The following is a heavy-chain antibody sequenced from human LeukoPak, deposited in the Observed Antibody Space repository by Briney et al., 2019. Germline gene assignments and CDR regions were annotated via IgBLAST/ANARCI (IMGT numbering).Heavy chain of an antibody. J-gene: IGHJ4*02. CDR1: GFTFSSYA. D-gene: IGHD2-2*01. CDR2: ISGSGGST. Sequence: GGSLRLSCAASGFTFSSYAMSWVREAPGKGVEWVSAISGSGGSTYYADSVKGRFTISRDNSKNTLYLQMNSLRAEDTAVYYCARLPAYCSSTSCYYDYWGQGTLVTVSS. CDR3: ARLPAYCSSTSCYYDY. V-gene: IGHV3-23*01.